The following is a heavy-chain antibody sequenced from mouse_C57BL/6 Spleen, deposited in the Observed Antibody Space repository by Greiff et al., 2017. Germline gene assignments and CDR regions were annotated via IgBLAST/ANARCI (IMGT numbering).Heavy chain of an antibody. V-gene: IGHV1-64*01. CDR1: GYTFTSYW. CDR2: IHPNSGST. Sequence: QVQLQQPGAELVKPGASVKLSCKASGYTFTSYWMHWVKQRPGQGLEWIGMIHPNSGSTNYNEKFKSKATLTVDKSSSTAYMQLSSLTSEDSAVYYCARGGVLPYAMDYWGQGTSVTVSS. J-gene: IGHJ4*01. CDR3: ARGGVLPYAMDY. D-gene: IGHD1-1*01.